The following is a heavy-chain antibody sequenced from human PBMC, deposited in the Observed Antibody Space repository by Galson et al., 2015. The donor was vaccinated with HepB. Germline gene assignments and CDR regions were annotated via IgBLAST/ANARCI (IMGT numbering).Heavy chain of an antibody. Sequence: SLRLSCAASGFTFSNYGIHCVRQAPGKGLEWVAFIRNDGNNKYYADSVKGRFTISRDNSKNTLFLQMNSLRAEDTAVYYCAKSITGWAWSLDYWGQGTLVTVSS. CDR3: AKSITGWAWSLDY. CDR2: IRNDGNNK. J-gene: IGHJ4*02. D-gene: IGHD1-14*01. V-gene: IGHV3-30*02. CDR1: GFTFSNYG.